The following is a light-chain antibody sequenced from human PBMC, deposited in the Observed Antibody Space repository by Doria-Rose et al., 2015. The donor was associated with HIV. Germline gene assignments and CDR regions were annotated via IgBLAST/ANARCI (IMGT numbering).Light chain of an antibody. CDR1: QSLLYTSKNY. V-gene: IGKV4-1*01. CDR2: WAS. J-gene: IGKJ3*01. CDR3: QQYYDTPS. Sequence: EIVMTQSSESLGMSLSERATLNCKSNQSLLYTSKNYLAWYQQKPGQPPKLLIYWASTRQSGVPARFSGGGSGTDFTLTISSLEVEDVAVYYCQQYYDTPSFGPGTTVDIK.